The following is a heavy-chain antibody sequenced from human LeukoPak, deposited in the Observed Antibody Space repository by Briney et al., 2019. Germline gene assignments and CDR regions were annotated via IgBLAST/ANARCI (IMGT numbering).Heavy chain of an antibody. V-gene: IGHV1-18*01. CDR3: ARQYSYGTHPFDY. J-gene: IGHJ4*02. Sequence: ASVKVSCKASAYTFTSYGISWVRQSPGQGLEWMGWISAYNGNTNYAQKLQGRVTMTTDTSTSTAYMELRSLRSDDTAVYCCARQYSYGTHPFDYWGQGTLVTVSS. D-gene: IGHD5-18*01. CDR2: ISAYNGNT. CDR1: AYTFTSYG.